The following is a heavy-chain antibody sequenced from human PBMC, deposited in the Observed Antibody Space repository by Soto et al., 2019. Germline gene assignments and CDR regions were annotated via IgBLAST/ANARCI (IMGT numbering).Heavy chain of an antibody. CDR1: GYNFTNYW. J-gene: IGHJ6*02. V-gene: IGHV5-51*01. CDR3: ARHILAAAGTVGMDV. Sequence: HGESLKISCKGFGYNFTNYWIGWVRQMPGQGLEWMGLIDPRDSETIYSPSFQGQVTISADKSTTTAFLQWSSLKASDTAMYFCARHILAAAGTVGMDVWAQGTTVTVSS. D-gene: IGHD6-13*01. CDR2: IDPRDSET.